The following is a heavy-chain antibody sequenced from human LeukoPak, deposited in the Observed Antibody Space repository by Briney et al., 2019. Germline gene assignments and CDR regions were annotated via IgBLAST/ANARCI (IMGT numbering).Heavy chain of an antibody. J-gene: IGHJ2*01. D-gene: IGHD4-17*01. CDR1: GGSVSSGGYY. Sequence: SETLSLTCTVSGGSVSSGGYYWSWIRQHPGKGLEWIGYIYYSGSTYYNPSLKSRVTISVDTSKNQFSLKLSSVTAADTAVYYCARYGDYVGWYFDLWGRGTLVTVSS. CDR3: ARYGDYVGWYFDL. V-gene: IGHV4-31*03. CDR2: IYYSGST.